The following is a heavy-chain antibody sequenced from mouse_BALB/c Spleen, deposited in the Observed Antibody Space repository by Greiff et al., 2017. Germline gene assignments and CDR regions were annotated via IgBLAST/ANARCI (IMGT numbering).Heavy chain of an antibody. J-gene: IGHJ3*01. CDR1: GYTFTTYW. CDR3: SRLGIYDGYSEFAY. CDR2: LDPSNSGT. V-gene: IGHV1S127*01. D-gene: IGHD2-3*01. Sequence: VQLQQSGPELVRPGASVKMSCKATGYTFTTYWMHWVKQRPGQGLAWIGMLDPSNSGTRLNQKFQDKATLNVDKSSNTAYMQLSSLTSEDSAVCYCSRLGIYDGYSEFAYWGQGTLVTVSA.